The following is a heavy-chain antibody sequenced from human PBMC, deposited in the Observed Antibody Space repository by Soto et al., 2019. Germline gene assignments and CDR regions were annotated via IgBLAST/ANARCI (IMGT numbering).Heavy chain of an antibody. CDR2: VNWNGGST. CDR1: GCNFDDYC. Sequence: GGSKRLSCAASGCNFDDYCMSWARQAPGKGLEWVSGVNWNGGSTGYADSVKGRFTISRDNAKNSLYLQMNSLRADDTAFYYCVRGASLNFDYWGQGTLVTVS. CDR3: VRGASLNFDY. V-gene: IGHV3-20*04. J-gene: IGHJ4*02. D-gene: IGHD1-26*01.